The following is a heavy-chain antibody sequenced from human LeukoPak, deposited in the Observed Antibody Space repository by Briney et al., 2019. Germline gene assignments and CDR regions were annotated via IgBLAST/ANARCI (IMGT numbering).Heavy chain of an antibody. J-gene: IGHJ6*03. CDR2: ISGSGGTT. Sequence: GGSLRLSCAASGLTFSSDGMSWVRQAPGKGLGWVAVISGSGGTTYYADSVKGRFTISRDNSKKTLYLQMSSLVADDTAVYFCAKSIEGVVRGTYYYYSYMDVWGKGATVTVS. CDR3: AKSIEGVVRGTYYYYSYMDV. CDR1: GLTFSSDG. D-gene: IGHD3-3*01. V-gene: IGHV3-23*01.